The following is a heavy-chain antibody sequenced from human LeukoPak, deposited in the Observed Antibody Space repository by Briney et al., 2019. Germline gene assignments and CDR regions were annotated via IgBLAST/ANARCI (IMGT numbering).Heavy chain of an antibody. V-gene: IGHV4-34*01. D-gene: IGHD4-17*01. CDR1: GFTFSHYG. CDR3: ARHALYDYGDYYYFDY. J-gene: IGHJ4*02. CDR2: INHSGST. Sequence: GSLRLSCAASGFTFSHYGMTWVRQAPGKGLEWIGEINHSGSTNYNPSLKSRVTISVDTSKNQFSLKLSSVTAADTAVYYCARHALYDYGDYYYFDYWGQGTLVTVSS.